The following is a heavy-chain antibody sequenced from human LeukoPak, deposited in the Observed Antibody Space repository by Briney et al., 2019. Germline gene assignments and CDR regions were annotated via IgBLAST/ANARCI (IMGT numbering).Heavy chain of an antibody. CDR2: IYYSGST. V-gene: IGHV4-59*01. Sequence: SETLSLTCTVSGGSISSYYWSWIRQPPGKGLEWIGYIYYSGSTNYNPSLKSRVTISVDTSKNQSSLKLSSVTAADTAVYYCARGPNSDNYYYYYYMDVWGKGTTVTVSS. J-gene: IGHJ6*03. D-gene: IGHD3-9*01. CDR3: ARGPNSDNYYYYYYMDV. CDR1: GGSISSYY.